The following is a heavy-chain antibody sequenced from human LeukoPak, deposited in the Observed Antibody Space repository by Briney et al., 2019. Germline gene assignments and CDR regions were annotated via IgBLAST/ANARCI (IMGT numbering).Heavy chain of an antibody. Sequence: GGSLRLSCAASGFTFGDYAMHWVRQAPGKGLEWVSGISWNSGSIGYADSVKGRFTISRDNAKNSLYLQMNSLRAEDTALYYCAKDSDDILTGTTDFDYWGQGTLVTVSS. CDR2: ISWNSGSI. D-gene: IGHD3-9*01. CDR3: AKDSDDILTGTTDFDY. V-gene: IGHV3-9*01. J-gene: IGHJ4*02. CDR1: GFTFGDYA.